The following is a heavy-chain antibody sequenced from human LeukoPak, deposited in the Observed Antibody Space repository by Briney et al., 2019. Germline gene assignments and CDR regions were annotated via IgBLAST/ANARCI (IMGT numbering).Heavy chain of an antibody. CDR1: GFTLSDYS. J-gene: IGHJ4*02. V-gene: IGHV3-48*04. Sequence: PGGSLRLSCAASGFTLSDYSMNWVRQAPGKGLEWVSYISSSSSTIYYADSVKGRFTISRDNAKKSLFLQMNSLRAEDTAVYCCARLGYCSSTNCYYFDYWGQGALVTVSS. CDR3: ARLGYCSSTNCYYFDY. D-gene: IGHD2-2*01. CDR2: ISSSSSTI.